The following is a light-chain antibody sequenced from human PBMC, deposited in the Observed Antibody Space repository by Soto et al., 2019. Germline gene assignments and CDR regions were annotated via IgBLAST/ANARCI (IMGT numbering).Light chain of an antibody. CDR1: SSDVGGYNY. CDR2: EVS. CDR3: SSYPRSSTLEV. J-gene: IGLJ1*01. Sequence: QSALTQPASVSGSPGQSITISCTGTSSDVGGYNYVSWYQQHPGKAPKLMIYEVSNRPSGVSNRFSGSKSGNTASLTISGLQAEDEADYYCSSYPRSSTLEVFGTGTKLTVL. V-gene: IGLV2-14*01.